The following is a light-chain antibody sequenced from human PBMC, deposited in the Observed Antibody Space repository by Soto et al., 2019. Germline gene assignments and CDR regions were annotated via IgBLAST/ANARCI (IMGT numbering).Light chain of an antibody. Sequence: DLQMTQSPSTLSASVGDRVTITCRASQSISSWLAWYQQKPGKAPKLLIYKASSLECGVPSRFSGSGSGTDFTLTIRSLPPDDFATYYCQQYHSYSLTFGGGTKVDIK. CDR1: QSISSW. CDR2: KAS. CDR3: QQYHSYSLT. J-gene: IGKJ4*01. V-gene: IGKV1-5*03.